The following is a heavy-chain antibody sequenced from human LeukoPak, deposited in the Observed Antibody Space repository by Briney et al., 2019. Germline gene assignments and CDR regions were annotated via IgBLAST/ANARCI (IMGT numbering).Heavy chain of an antibody. J-gene: IGHJ6*03. CDR3: ARDSAELYYMDV. CDR1: GGSISSSSYY. D-gene: IGHD1-7*01. Sequence: SETLSLTCTVSGGSISSSSYYWGWIRQPPGKGLEWIGSIYYSGSTYYNPSLKSRVTISVDTSKNQFSLKLSSVTAADTAVYYWARDSAELYYMDVWGKGTTVTVSS. CDR2: IYYSGST. V-gene: IGHV4-39*07.